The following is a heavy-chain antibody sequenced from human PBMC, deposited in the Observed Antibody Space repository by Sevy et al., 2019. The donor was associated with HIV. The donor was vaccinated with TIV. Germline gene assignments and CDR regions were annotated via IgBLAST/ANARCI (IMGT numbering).Heavy chain of an antibody. J-gene: IGHJ4*02. CDR2: ISSSSYT. CDR3: ARGRIAAAGREGGYYFDY. D-gene: IGHD6-13*01. V-gene: IGHV3-11*06. Sequence: GGSLRLSCAASGFTFSDYYMSWIRQAPGKGLEWVSYISSSSYTNYADSVKGRFTISRDNAKNSLYLQMNSLRAEDTAVYYCARGRIAAAGREGGYYFDYWGQRTLVTVSS. CDR1: GFTFSDYY.